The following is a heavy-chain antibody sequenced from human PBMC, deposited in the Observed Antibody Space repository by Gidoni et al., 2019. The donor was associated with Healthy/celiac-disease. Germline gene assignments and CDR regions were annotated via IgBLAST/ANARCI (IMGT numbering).Heavy chain of an antibody. Sequence: QVQLVQSGAEVKKPGASVKVSCKVSGYTLTELSMHWVRQAPGKGLEWMGGFDPEDGETIYAQKFQGRVTMTEDTSTDTAYMELSSLRSEDTAVYYCATRITMVRGVIAPYYGMDVWGQGTTVTVSS. CDR1: GYTLTELS. CDR3: ATRITMVRGVIAPYYGMDV. CDR2: FDPEDGET. J-gene: IGHJ6*02. D-gene: IGHD3-10*01. V-gene: IGHV1-24*01.